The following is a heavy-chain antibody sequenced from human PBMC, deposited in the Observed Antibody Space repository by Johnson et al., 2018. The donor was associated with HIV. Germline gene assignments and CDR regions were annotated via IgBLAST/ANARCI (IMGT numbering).Heavy chain of an antibody. J-gene: IGHJ3*02. CDR1: GFTFSNAW. CDR2: IKSKTDGGTT. V-gene: IGHV3-15*01. D-gene: IGHD2-2*01. Sequence: VQLVESGGGVVQPGRSLRLSCAASGFTFSNAWMSWVRQAPGKGLEWVGRIKSKTDGGTTDYAAPVKGRFTISRDDSKNTLYLEVNSQRAEDTAVYYCAKEGGYCSSSSCYGDAFDIWGQGTMVTVSS. CDR3: AKEGGYCSSSSCYGDAFDI.